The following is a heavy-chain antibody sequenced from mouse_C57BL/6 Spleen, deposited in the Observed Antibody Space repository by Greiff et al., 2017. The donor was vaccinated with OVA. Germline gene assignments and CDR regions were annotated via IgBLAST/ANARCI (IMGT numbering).Heavy chain of an antibody. CDR2: LSNGGGST. V-gene: IGHV5-12*01. CDR3: ARQTGRGYFDV. CDR1: GFTFSDYY. D-gene: IGHD4-1*01. J-gene: IGHJ1*03. Sequence: EVKLVESGGGLVQPGGSLKLSCAASGFTFSDYYMYWVRQTPEKRLEWVAYLSNGGGSTYYPDNVKGRFTITRDNAKNTLYLQMSRLKSEDTAMYYCARQTGRGYFDVWGTGTTVTVSS.